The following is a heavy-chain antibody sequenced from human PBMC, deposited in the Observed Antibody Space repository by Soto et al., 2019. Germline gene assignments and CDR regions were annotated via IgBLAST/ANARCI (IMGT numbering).Heavy chain of an antibody. CDR3: GRDGANLGYGSGSY. Sequence: EVQLVESGGGLVQPGGSLRLSCAASGFTVSSNYMSWVRQAPGKGLEWVSVIYSGGSTYYADSVKGRFTISRDNSKNTVYLQRNSLRAEDTAVYYCGRDGANLGYGSGSYWGQGTLVTVSS. J-gene: IGHJ4*02. D-gene: IGHD5-18*01. CDR1: GFTVSSNY. CDR2: IYSGGST. V-gene: IGHV3-66*01.